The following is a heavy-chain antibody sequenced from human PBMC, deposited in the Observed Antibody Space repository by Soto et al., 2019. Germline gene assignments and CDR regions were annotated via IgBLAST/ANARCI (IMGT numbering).Heavy chain of an antibody. J-gene: IGHJ6*04. V-gene: IGHV6-1*01. CDR1: GDSVSSSSAA. Sequence: QVQLQESGPGLVKPSQTLSLTCAISGDSVSSSSAAWNWIRLSPSRGLEWLARTYYRSRGCNSYEVAVKSRRSVNADSSKNQFSLQLTSVTPDDAAIYYCAGTTSPQCLYMDVWGRGTTVTVSS. D-gene: IGHD1-1*01. CDR3: AGTTSPQCLYMDV. CDR2: TYYRSRGCN.